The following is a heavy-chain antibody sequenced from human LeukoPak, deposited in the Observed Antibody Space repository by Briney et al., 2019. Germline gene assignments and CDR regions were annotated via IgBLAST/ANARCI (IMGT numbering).Heavy chain of an antibody. V-gene: IGHV3-23*01. D-gene: IGHD3-3*01. CDR3: ARDRRRFLEWLTPPYYFDY. CDR2: ISGSGGST. J-gene: IGHJ4*02. CDR1: GFTFSSYA. Sequence: GGSLRLSCAASGFTFSSYAMSWVRQAPGKGLEWVSAISGSGGSTYYADSVKGRFTISRDNSKNTLYLQMNSLRAEDTAVYYCARDRRRFLEWLTPPYYFDYWGQGTLVTVSS.